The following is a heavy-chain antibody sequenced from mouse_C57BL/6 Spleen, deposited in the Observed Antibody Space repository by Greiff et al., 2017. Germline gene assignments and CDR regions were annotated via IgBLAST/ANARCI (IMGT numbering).Heavy chain of an antibody. CDR1: GFTFSSYG. Sequence: EVKLMESGGDLVKPGGSLKLSCAASGFTFSSYGMSWVRQTPDKRLEWVATISSGGSYTYYPDSVKGRFTISRDNAKNTLYLQMSSLKSEDTAMYYCASPYGSSPVAYWGQGTLVTVSA. CDR2: ISSGGSYT. J-gene: IGHJ3*01. CDR3: ASPYGSSPVAY. V-gene: IGHV5-6*01. D-gene: IGHD1-1*01.